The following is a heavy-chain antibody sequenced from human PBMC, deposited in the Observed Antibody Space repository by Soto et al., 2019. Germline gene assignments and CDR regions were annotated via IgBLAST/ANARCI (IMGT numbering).Heavy chain of an antibody. Sequence: QVHLVQSGAEVKKPGSSVKVSCKVSGGTFNSYGISWVRQAPGQGLEWMGGIIPIFGTPIYAQKFQGRVTISADKSTSTAYMEVTSLRSEDEAVYFCARDSEMTRIEFGALGVWGQGTKVTVS. CDR2: IIPIFGTP. V-gene: IGHV1-69*06. CDR1: GGTFNSYG. D-gene: IGHD3-10*01. J-gene: IGHJ3*01. CDR3: ARDSEMTRIEFGALGV.